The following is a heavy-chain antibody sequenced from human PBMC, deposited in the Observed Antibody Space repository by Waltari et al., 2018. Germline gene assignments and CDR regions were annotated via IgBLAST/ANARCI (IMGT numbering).Heavy chain of an antibody. CDR1: GFTVSSNY. J-gene: IGHJ4*02. Sequence: EVQLVESGGGLIQPGGSLRLSCAASGFTVSSNYMSWVRQAPGKGLEWVSVIYSGGSTYYADSVKGRFTISRDNSKNTLYLQMNSLRAEDTAVYYCARGGRMGDYIWGSYRPGDYWGQGTLVTVSS. V-gene: IGHV3-53*01. CDR3: ARGGRMGDYIWGSYRPGDY. D-gene: IGHD3-16*02. CDR2: IYSGGST.